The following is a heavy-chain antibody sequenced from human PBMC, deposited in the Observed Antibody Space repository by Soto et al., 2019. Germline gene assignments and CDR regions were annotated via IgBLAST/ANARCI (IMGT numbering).Heavy chain of an antibody. Sequence: VKVSCKASGGTFSSYAISWVRQAPGQGLEWMGGIIPIFGTANYAQKFQGRVTITADESTSTAYMELSSLRSEDTAVYYCARGGSLAEYFDYWGQGTLVTVSS. D-gene: IGHD1-26*01. V-gene: IGHV1-69*13. CDR2: IIPIFGTA. CDR1: GGTFSSYA. J-gene: IGHJ4*02. CDR3: ARGGSLAEYFDY.